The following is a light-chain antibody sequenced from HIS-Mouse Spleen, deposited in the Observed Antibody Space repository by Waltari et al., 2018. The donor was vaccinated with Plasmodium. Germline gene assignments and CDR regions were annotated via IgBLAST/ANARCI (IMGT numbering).Light chain of an antibody. J-gene: IGKJ4*01. CDR1: QGIRSY. CDR3: QQYYSYPLT. V-gene: IGKV1-8*01. CDR2: AAS. Sequence: AIRMTQPPPSFSASTGDRVTTTCRASQGIRSYLAWYQQKPGKAPKLLIYAASTLQSGVPSRFSGSGSGTDFTLTISCLQSEDFATYYCQQYYSYPLTFGGGTKVEIK.